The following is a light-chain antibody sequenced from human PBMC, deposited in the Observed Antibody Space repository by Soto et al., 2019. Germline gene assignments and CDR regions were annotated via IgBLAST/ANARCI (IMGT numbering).Light chain of an antibody. V-gene: IGLV2-14*01. CDR2: DVS. CDR3: SSYTRSSTDVL. J-gene: IGLJ2*01. Sequence: QSALTQPASVSGSPGQSVTISCTGSSSDVGGYNYVSWFQQHPGKAPKLMIYDVSVRPSGVSNRFSGSKSGNTASLTISGLQAEDEADYYCSSYTRSSTDVLFGGGTKVTVL. CDR1: SSDVGGYNY.